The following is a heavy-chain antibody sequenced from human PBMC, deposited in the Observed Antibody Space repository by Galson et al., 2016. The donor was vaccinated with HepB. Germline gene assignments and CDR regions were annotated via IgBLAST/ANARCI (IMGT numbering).Heavy chain of an antibody. V-gene: IGHV4-39*07. CDR2: IYYGGTT. CDR3: ARKEQYPPHHFDS. J-gene: IGHJ4*02. D-gene: IGHD2-2*01. Sequence: SETLSLTCTVSGASISNSNYYWAWIRQPPGGGLEWIASIYYGGTTYYNPSLKSRVSISADTSKDQFSLKLNSVTAADTAVYYCARKEQYPPHHFDSWGRGTLVTVSS. CDR1: GASISNSNYY.